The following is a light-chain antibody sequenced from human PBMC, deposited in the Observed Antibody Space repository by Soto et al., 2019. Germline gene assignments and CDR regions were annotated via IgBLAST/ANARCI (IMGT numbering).Light chain of an antibody. CDR1: SSNIGSYF. CDR3: AAWDDSLSGPV. CDR2: RNN. J-gene: IGLJ2*01. V-gene: IGLV1-47*01. Sequence: QSVLTQPPSASGTSGQRVTISCSGSSSNIGSYFVYWYQQLPGTAPKLLIYRNNQRPSGVPDRFSGSKSGTSASLAISGLRSGDEADYYCAAWDDSLSGPVFGGGTKLTVL.